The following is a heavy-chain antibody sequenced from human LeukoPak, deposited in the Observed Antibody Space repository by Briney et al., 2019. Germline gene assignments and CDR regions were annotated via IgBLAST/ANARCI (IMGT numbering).Heavy chain of an antibody. V-gene: IGHV4-59*02. Sequence: SETLSLTCVVSGGSVSGYYWGWIRQPPGRGLEWIGYVYYSGSTNYNPSFKSRITISVDTSRNQFSLQLSSVTAADTAVYYCARRRPGRDFDYWGQGTLVTVSS. CDR2: VYYSGST. J-gene: IGHJ4*02. CDR1: GGSVSGYY. CDR3: ARRRPGRDFDY.